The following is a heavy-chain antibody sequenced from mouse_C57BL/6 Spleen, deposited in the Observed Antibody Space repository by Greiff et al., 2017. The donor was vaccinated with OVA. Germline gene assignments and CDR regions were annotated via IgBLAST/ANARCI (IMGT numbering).Heavy chain of an antibody. V-gene: IGHV1-61*01. Sequence: QVQLQQPGAELVRPGSSVKLSCKASGYTFTSYWMDWVKQRPGQGLEWIGNIYPSDSETHYNQKFKDKATLTVDKSSSTAYMQLSSLTSEDSAVYYCARRGHLEGYYDWYFDVWGTGTTVTVSS. CDR3: ARRGHLEGYYDWYFDV. J-gene: IGHJ1*03. CDR2: IYPSDSET. D-gene: IGHD2-3*01. CDR1: GYTFTSYW.